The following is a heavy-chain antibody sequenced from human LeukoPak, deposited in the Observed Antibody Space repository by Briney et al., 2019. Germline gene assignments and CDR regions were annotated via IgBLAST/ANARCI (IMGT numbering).Heavy chain of an antibody. CDR1: GYTFTGYY. V-gene: IGHV1-2*02. Sequence: ASVKVSCKASGYTFTGYYIHWVRQAPGQGLEWMGWINPNSGGVKYAQKFQGRVTMTRDTSISIAYLEVTRLRSDDSAVYYCGRDRALAGTAPDAFDIWGQGTMVTVSS. J-gene: IGHJ3*02. D-gene: IGHD6-19*01. CDR2: INPNSGGV. CDR3: GRDRALAGTAPDAFDI.